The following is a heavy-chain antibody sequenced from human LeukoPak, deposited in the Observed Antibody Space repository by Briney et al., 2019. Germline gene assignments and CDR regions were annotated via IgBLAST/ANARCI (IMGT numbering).Heavy chain of an antibody. CDR1: GGSISSYY. CDR2: IYYSGST. D-gene: IGHD3-3*01. CDR3: ARTHSLYDFWSRYYDY. Sequence: SETLSLTCTVSGGSISSYYWSWIRQPPGKGLEWIGCIYYSGSTNYNPSLKSRVTISVDTSKNQFSLKLSSVTAADTAVYYCARTHSLYDFWSRYYDYWGQGTLVTVSS. J-gene: IGHJ4*02. V-gene: IGHV4-59*01.